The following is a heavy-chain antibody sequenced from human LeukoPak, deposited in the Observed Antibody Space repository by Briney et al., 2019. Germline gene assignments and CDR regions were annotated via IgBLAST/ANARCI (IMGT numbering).Heavy chain of an antibody. CDR2: IRYDGSNK. V-gene: IGHV3-30*02. J-gene: IGHJ5*02. D-gene: IGHD4-23*01. Sequence: PGGSLRLSCAASGFTFSSYGMHWVRQAPGKGLEWVAFIRYDGSNKYYADSVKGRFTISRDNSKNTLYLQMNSLRAEDTAVYYCARAGYLLTTVVRGRFPWFDPWGQGTLVTVSS. CDR3: ARAGYLLTTVVRGRFPWFDP. CDR1: GFTFSSYG.